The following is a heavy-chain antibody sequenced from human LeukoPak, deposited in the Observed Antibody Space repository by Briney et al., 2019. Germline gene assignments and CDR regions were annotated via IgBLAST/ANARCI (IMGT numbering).Heavy chain of an antibody. V-gene: IGHV1-2*02. J-gene: IGHJ4*02. CDR1: GYTFTGYY. CDR2: INPNSGGT. CDR3: ARDAPYYDFWSGYYSRNYFDY. D-gene: IGHD3-3*01. Sequence: ASVKVSCKASGYTFTGYYMHWVRQAPGQGLEWMGWINPNSGGTNYAQKFQGRVTMTRDTSISTAYMELSRLRSDDTAVYYCARDAPYYDFWSGYYSRNYFDYWGRGTLVTVSS.